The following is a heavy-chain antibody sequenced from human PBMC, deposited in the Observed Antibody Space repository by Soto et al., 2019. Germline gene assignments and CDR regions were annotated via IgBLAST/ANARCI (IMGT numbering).Heavy chain of an antibody. CDR3: ARGETNDYSNPFDY. J-gene: IGHJ4*02. V-gene: IGHV3-30-3*01. CDR1: GFTFSSYA. CDR2: ISYDGSNK. Sequence: PGGSLRLSCAASGFTFSSYAMHWVRQAPGKGLEWVAVISYDGSNKYYADSVKGRFTISRDNSKNTLYLQMNSLRAEDTAVYYCARGETNDYSNPFDYWGQGTLVTVSS. D-gene: IGHD4-4*01.